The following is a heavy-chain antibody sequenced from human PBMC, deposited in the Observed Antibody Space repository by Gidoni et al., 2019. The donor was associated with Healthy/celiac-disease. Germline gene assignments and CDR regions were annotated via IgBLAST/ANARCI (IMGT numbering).Heavy chain of an antibody. Sequence: VVQPGRSLRLSCAASGFTFSSYAMLWVRQAPGKGLAWVAVISYDGSNKYYADSVKGRFTISRDNSKNTLYLQMNSLRAEDTAVYYCARDHDFWSGYRPSTYYYYGMDVWGQGTTVTVSS. V-gene: IGHV3-30*01. J-gene: IGHJ6*02. CDR3: ARDHDFWSGYRPSTYYYYGMDV. CDR1: GFTFSSYA. D-gene: IGHD3-3*01. CDR2: ISYDGSNK.